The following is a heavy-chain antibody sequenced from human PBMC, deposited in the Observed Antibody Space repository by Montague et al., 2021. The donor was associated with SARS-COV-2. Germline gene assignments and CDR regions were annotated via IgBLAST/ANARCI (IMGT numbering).Heavy chain of an antibody. CDR1: GGSFSGYY. D-gene: IGHD3-10*01. J-gene: IGHJ4*02. Sequence: SETLSLTCAVYGGSFSGYYWSWIRQPPGKGLEWIGEINHSGSTNXNPSLKSRVTISVDTSKNQFSLKLSSVTAADTAAYYCARMRAVLLWFGESTYFDYWGQGTLVTVSS. V-gene: IGHV4-34*01. CDR3: ARMRAVLLWFGESTYFDY. CDR2: INHSGST.